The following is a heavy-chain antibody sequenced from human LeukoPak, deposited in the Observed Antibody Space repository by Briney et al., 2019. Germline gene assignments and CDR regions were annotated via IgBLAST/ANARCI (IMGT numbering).Heavy chain of an antibody. Sequence: GGSLRLSCAASGFIFSSAWMTWVRQAPGKGLEWVAVIWYDGSNKYYADSVKGRFTISRDNSKNTLYLQMNSLRAEDTAVYYCARDEGIVVVPAAIPNYWGQGTLVTVSS. V-gene: IGHV3-33*08. CDR2: IWYDGSNK. CDR1: GFIFSSAW. D-gene: IGHD2-2*02. CDR3: ARDEGIVVVPAAIPNY. J-gene: IGHJ4*02.